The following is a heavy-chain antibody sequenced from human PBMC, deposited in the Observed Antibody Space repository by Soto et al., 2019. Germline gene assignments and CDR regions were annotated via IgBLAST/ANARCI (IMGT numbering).Heavy chain of an antibody. J-gene: IGHJ3*02. Sequence: QVQLQESGPGLVKPSETLSLTCTVSGGSISSYYWSWIRQPPGKGLEWIGYIYYSGSTNYNPSLKSRITISVETSKNQFSLKLSSVTAADTAVYYCARSVRYCSGGSCYFTRDAFDIWGQGTMVTVSS. CDR3: ARSVRYCSGGSCYFTRDAFDI. CDR1: GGSISSYY. D-gene: IGHD2-15*01. V-gene: IGHV4-59*08. CDR2: IYYSGST.